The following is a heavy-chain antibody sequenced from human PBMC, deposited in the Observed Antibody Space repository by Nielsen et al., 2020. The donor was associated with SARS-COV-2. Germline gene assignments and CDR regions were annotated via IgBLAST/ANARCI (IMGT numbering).Heavy chain of an antibody. V-gene: IGHV3-21*01. CDR2: ISRSGSSI. CDR3: ATCRGPYWYFDL. J-gene: IGHJ2*01. CDR1: GFDFSNFN. D-gene: IGHD3-10*01. Sequence: GGSLRLSCAASGFDFSNFNMAWVRQGPGKGLEWVCFISRSGSSIHYEDSVKGRFTISRDNAKDSMYLQMNSLRAEDTAVYYCATCRGPYWYFDLWGRGTLVTVSS.